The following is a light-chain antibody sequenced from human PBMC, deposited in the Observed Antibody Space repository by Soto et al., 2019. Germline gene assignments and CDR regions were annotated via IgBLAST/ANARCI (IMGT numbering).Light chain of an antibody. Sequence: EIVMTQSPATLSVSAGKRATLSCRASQSVSNNLAWYQQTPGQAPRLLVYGASTRATDIPARFSGSGSGTEFTLTISSLQSEDFAVYYCHQYNHWPYTFGQGTKLEIK. CDR1: QSVSNN. J-gene: IGKJ2*01. CDR2: GAS. V-gene: IGKV3-15*01. CDR3: HQYNHWPYT.